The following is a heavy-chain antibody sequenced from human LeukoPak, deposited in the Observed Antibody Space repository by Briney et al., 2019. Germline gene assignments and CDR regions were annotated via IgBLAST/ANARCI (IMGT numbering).Heavy chain of an antibody. CDR2: FGGKSDTT. J-gene: IGHJ4*02. D-gene: IGHD1-26*01. CDR1: GFTFSNYA. Sequence: GGSLRLSCAASGFTFSNYAVSWVRQPPGRGLEWVSTFGGKSDTTYYADSVKGRFTISRDNSKNTLYLQMNSLRAEDTALYYCARGGELYDYWGQGTLVTVSS. CDR3: ARGGELYDY. V-gene: IGHV3-23*01.